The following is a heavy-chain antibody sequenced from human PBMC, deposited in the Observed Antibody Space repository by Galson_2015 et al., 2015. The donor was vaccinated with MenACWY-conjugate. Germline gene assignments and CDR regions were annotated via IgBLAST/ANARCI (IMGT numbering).Heavy chain of an antibody. CDR3: AREFSY. CDR1: GFTFSSFS. V-gene: IGHV3-21*04. J-gene: IGHJ4*02. Sequence: SLRLSCAASGFTFSSFSMNWVRQAPGKGLEWVSSISATSATIYYADSVKGRFTISRDNAKNSLYLQMNSLRAEDTAVYYCAREFSYWGQGTLVTVSS. CDR2: ISATSATI. D-gene: IGHD2/OR15-2a*01.